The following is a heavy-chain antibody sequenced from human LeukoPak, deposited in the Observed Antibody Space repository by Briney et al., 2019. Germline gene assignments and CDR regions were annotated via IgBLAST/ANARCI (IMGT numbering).Heavy chain of an antibody. CDR2: IYYSGST. CDR1: GGSISSSSYY. Sequence: SETLSLTCTVSGGSISSSSYYWGWIRQPPGKGLEWIGSIYYSGSTYYNPSLKSRVTISVDTSKNQFSLKLSSVTAADTAVYYCARWGRDGYNRYYYYYYMDVWGKGTTVTISS. CDR3: ARWGRDGYNRYYYYYYMDV. D-gene: IGHD5-24*01. J-gene: IGHJ6*03. V-gene: IGHV4-39*07.